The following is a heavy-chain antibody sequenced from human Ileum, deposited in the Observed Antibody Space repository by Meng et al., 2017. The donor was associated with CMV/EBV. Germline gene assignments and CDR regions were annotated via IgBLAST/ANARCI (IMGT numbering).Heavy chain of an antibody. CDR2: ISYNGNT. D-gene: IGHD3-3*01. CDR1: GVSVNDFYY. CDR3: ARGWADIRFSGAMDV. J-gene: IGHJ6*02. Sequence: GSLRLSCTVSGVSVNDFYYWSWVRQPPGKGLEWIAYISYNGNTNYNPSLRSRVTISADASKNQFSLRLASVTTADTAVYYCARGWADIRFSGAMDVWGQGNTV. V-gene: IGHV4-61*01.